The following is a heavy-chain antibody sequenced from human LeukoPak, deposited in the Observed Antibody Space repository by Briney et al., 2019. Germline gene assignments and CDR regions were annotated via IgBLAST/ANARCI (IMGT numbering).Heavy chain of an antibody. CDR2: MNPNSGNT. D-gene: IGHD3-3*01. CDR3: ARGRRDFWSGYSYYYYYYGMDV. Sequence: ASVKVSCKASGYTFTSYDINWLRQATGQGLEWMGWMNPNSGNTGYAQKFQGRVTMTRNTSISTAYMELSSLRSEDTAVYYCARGRRDFWSGYSYYYYYYGMDVWGQGTTVTVSS. CDR1: GYTFTSYD. V-gene: IGHV1-8*01. J-gene: IGHJ6*02.